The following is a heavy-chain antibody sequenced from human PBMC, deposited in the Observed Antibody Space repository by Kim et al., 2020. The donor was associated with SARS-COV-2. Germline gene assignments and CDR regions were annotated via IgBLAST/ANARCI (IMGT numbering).Heavy chain of an antibody. Sequence: ASVKVSCKASGCTFTSYAMHWVRQAPGQRLEWMGWINAGNGNTKYSQKFQGRVTITRDTSASTAYMELSSLRSEDTAVYYCARDSYYDIFRYYYMDVWGKGTTVTVSS. J-gene: IGHJ6*03. D-gene: IGHD3-9*01. V-gene: IGHV1-3*01. CDR3: ARDSYYDIFRYYYMDV. CDR1: GCTFTSYA. CDR2: INAGNGNT.